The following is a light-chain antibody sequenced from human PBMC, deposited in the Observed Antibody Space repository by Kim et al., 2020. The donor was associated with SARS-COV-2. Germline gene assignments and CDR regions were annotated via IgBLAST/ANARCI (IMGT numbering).Light chain of an antibody. V-gene: IGLV6-57*04. Sequence: NFMLTQPHSVSESPGKTVTISCTRSSGSLASNYVQWYQQRPGSAPTTVIYEDNQRPSGVPDRFSGSIDSSSNSASLTISGLKTEDEADYYCQSYDSTNHVVFGGGTQLTVL. CDR2: EDN. CDR3: QSYDSTNHVV. CDR1: SGSLASNY. J-gene: IGLJ2*01.